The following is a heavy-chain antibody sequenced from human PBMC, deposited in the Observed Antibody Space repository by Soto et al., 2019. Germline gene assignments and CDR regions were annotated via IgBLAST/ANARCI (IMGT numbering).Heavy chain of an antibody. CDR2: INAGNGNT. Sequence: QVQLVQSGAEEKKPGASVKVSCKASGYTFTSYAMHWVRQAPGQRLEWMGWINAGNGNTKYSQKFQGRVTITRDTSASTAYMALSRLRSEDTAVYYCARAWVVVTAPDYWGQGTLVTVSS. CDR1: GYTFTSYA. CDR3: ARAWVVVTAPDY. J-gene: IGHJ4*02. V-gene: IGHV1-3*05. D-gene: IGHD2-21*02.